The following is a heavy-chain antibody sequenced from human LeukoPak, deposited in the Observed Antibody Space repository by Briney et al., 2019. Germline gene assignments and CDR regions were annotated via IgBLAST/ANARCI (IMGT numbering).Heavy chain of an antibody. D-gene: IGHD2-2*01. Sequence: GGSLRLSCVGSGFTFSDHAMNWVRQTPGKGLEWISSLGARGDIFYADSVKGRFTISRDVYQNMLYLQMNSLRAEDTAVYYCAKDRQCSSSSCHGGFDHWGQGTLVTVSS. CDR2: LGARGDI. CDR1: GFTFSDHA. V-gene: IGHV3-23*01. CDR3: AKDRQCSSSSCHGGFDH. J-gene: IGHJ4*02.